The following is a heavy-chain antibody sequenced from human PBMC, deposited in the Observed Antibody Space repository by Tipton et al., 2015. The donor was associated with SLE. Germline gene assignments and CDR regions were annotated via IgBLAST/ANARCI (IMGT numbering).Heavy chain of an antibody. CDR1: GFTFSRYA. V-gene: IGHV3-64*02. CDR3: ARDLELLNYYYYGMDV. CDR2: ISSNGGST. J-gene: IGHJ6*02. D-gene: IGHD1-26*01. Sequence: SLRLSCAASGFTFSRYALHWVRQAPGKGLESVSAISSNGGSTYYADTVKGRFTISRDNSKNTLYLQMGSLRAEDMAVYYCARDLELLNYYYYGMDVWGQGTTVTVSS.